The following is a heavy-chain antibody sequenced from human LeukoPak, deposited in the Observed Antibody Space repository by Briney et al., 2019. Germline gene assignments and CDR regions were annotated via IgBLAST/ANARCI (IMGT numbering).Heavy chain of an antibody. D-gene: IGHD3-22*01. CDR3: ARVAMIVVGHDAFDI. CDR1: GGSISSGGYY. Sequence: SSQTLSLTCTVSGGSISSGGYYWSWIRQHPGKGLEWIGYIYYSGSTYYNPSLKSRVTISVDTSKNQFSLKLSSVTAADTAVYYCARVAMIVVGHDAFDIWGQGTMVTVSS. V-gene: IGHV4-31*03. J-gene: IGHJ3*02. CDR2: IYYSGST.